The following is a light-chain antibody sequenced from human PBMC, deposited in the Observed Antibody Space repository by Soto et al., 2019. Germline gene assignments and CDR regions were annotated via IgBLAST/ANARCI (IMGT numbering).Light chain of an antibody. J-gene: IGKJ5*01. V-gene: IGKV3-20*01. CDR3: QHYGSSPPIT. Sequence: DIVLTQSPGTLSLSPGERATLSCRASQSVRSTSLAWYQQKPGQAPGLLMYGASSRATGIPDKFSGGGSGTDFTLTISRLEPEDFAVYYCQHYGSSPPITFGQGTRRRL. CDR1: QSVRSTS. CDR2: GAS.